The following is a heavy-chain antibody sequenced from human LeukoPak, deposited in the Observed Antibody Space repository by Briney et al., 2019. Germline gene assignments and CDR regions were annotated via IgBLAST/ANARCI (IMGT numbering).Heavy chain of an antibody. J-gene: IGHJ4*02. CDR1: GYSISSGYY. CDR3: ASRSSYFDY. Sequence: SETVSLTCAVSGYSISSGYYWGWIRQPPGQGLEWIGSIYHSGSTYYNPSLKSRVTISVDTSKNQFSLKLSSVTAADTAVYYCASRSSYFDYWGQGTLVTVSS. CDR2: IYHSGST. V-gene: IGHV4-38-2*01.